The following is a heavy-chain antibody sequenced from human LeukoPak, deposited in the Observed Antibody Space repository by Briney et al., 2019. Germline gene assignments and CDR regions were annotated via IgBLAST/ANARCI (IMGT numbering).Heavy chain of an antibody. Sequence: GGSLRLSCAASGFTFSSYWMHWVRQAPGKGLVWVSRMNSDGSSTIYADSVKGRFTISRDNAKNTLYLQMNSLRAEDTAVYYCAKDGGIIPFDPWGQGTLVTVSS. CDR2: MNSDGSST. V-gene: IGHV3-74*01. CDR1: GFTFSSYW. D-gene: IGHD3-16*02. J-gene: IGHJ5*02. CDR3: AKDGGIIPFDP.